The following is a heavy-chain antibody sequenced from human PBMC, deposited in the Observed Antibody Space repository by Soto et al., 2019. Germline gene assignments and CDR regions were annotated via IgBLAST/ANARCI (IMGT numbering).Heavy chain of an antibody. Sequence: SVKVSCKASGYTFTGYYMHWVRQAPGQGLEWMGGIIPIFGTANYAQKFQGRVTITADESTSTAYMELSSLRSEDTAVYYCARGALLRYFDLGYWGQGTLVTVSS. J-gene: IGHJ4*02. CDR1: GYTFTGYY. CDR2: IIPIFGTA. CDR3: ARGALLRYFDLGY. D-gene: IGHD3-9*01. V-gene: IGHV1-69*13.